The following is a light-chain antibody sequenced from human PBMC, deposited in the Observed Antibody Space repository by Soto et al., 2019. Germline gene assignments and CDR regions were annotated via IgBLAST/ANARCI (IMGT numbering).Light chain of an antibody. CDR2: DTS. CDR3: QQYNTWRSIT. CDR1: QSVGSK. Sequence: ELAVTHSPASMSVSAVERVTLSCRASQSVGSKVAWYQQKAGQAPRLLIYDTSTRATGIPDRFSGSGSGTDFTLTITIQQSEDFAVYYCQQYNTWRSITFGQGTRLEIK. J-gene: IGKJ5*01. V-gene: IGKV3-15*01.